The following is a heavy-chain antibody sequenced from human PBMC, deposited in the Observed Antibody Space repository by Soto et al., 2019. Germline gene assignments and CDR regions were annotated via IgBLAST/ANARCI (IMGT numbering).Heavy chain of an antibody. J-gene: IGHJ4*02. V-gene: IGHV1-69*13. CDR3: ATDLAVAGLRYFDY. D-gene: IGHD6-19*01. CDR2: IIPIFGTA. CDR1: GGTFSSYA. Sequence: SVKVSCKASGGTFSSYAISWVRQAPGQGLEWMGGIIPIFGTANYAQKFQGRVTITADESTSTAYMELSSLRSEDTAVYYCATDLAVAGLRYFDYWGQGTLVTVSS.